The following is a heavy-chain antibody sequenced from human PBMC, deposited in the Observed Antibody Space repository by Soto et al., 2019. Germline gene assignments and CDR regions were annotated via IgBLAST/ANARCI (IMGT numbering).Heavy chain of an antibody. CDR2: INPSGGST. CDR3: ARAPPAGFWSGYYERYYYYYMDV. J-gene: IGHJ6*03. D-gene: IGHD3-3*01. CDR1: GYTFTSYY. Sequence: GASVKVSCKASGYTFTSYYMHWVRQAPGQGLEWMGIINPSGGSTSYAQKFQGRVTMTRDTSTSTVYMELSSLRSEDTAVYYCARAPPAGFWSGYYERYYYYYMDVWGKGTTVTVSS. V-gene: IGHV1-46*03.